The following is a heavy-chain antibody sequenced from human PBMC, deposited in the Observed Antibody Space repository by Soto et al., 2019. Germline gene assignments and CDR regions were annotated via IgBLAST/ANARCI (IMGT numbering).Heavy chain of an antibody. Sequence: EVQLLESGGGLVQPGGSLRLSCAASGFTFSSYSMSWVRQAPGKGLEWVSGFRTSGDGGTTYYVDSVKGRFTISRDNSKNMLFLQMNSLLAEDTAIYYCAKKVNSGPGSQYFDYWGQGTLVTVSS. CDR2: FRTSGDGGTT. J-gene: IGHJ4*02. CDR1: GFTFSSYS. CDR3: AKKVNSGPGSQYFDY. D-gene: IGHD3-10*01. V-gene: IGHV3-23*01.